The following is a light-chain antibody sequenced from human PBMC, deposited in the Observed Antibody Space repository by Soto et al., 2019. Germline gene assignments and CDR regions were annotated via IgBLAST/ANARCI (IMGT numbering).Light chain of an antibody. Sequence: EIELTQSPATLSLSPGERATLSCRASQSVSSFLVWYQQKPDQAPRLLIYDAVNRVTGIPARFSGSGSGTDFTLTISSLEPEDFAVYYCQHRSNWPRLTFGGGTKVEIK. CDR1: QSVSSF. J-gene: IGKJ4*01. CDR3: QHRSNWPRLT. CDR2: DAV. V-gene: IGKV3-11*01.